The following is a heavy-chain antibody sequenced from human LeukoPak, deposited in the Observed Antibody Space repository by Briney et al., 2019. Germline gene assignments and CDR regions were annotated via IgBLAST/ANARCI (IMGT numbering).Heavy chain of an antibody. CDR1: GGSVSSGGYY. D-gene: IGHD6-13*01. CDR3: ARVYGYAFGSSWYYFDY. Sequence: SETLSLTCTVSGGSVSSGGYYWSWIRQPPGKGLEWIGYIYYSGSTNYNPSLKSRVTISVDTSKNQFSLKLSSVTAADTAVYYCARVYGYAFGSSWYYFDYWGQGTLVTVSS. V-gene: IGHV4-61*08. J-gene: IGHJ4*02. CDR2: IYYSGST.